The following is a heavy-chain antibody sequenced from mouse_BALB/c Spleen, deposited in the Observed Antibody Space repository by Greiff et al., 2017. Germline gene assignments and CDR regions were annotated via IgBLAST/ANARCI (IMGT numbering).Heavy chain of an antibody. CDR3: ARYGNYYAMDY. V-gene: IGHV2-9*02. CDR1: GFSLTSYG. J-gene: IGHJ4*01. D-gene: IGHD2-10*02. Sequence: QVQLKQSGPGLVAPSQSLSLTCTVSGFSLTSYGVHWFRQPPGKGLEWLGVIWASGSTNYNSALMSRLSISKDNSKSQVFLKMNSLQTDDTAMYYCARYGNYYAMDYWGQGTSVTVSS. CDR2: IWASGST.